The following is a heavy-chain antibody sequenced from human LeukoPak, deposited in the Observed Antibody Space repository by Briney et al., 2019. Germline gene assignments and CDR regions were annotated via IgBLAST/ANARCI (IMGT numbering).Heavy chain of an antibody. J-gene: IGHJ5*02. CDR2: ISGSGGST. CDR3: AKSMIENWFDP. V-gene: IGHV3-23*01. D-gene: IGHD3-22*01. Sequence: GGSLRLSCAASGFTFSSYSMNWVRQAPGKGLEWVSAISGSGGSTYYADSVKGRFTISGDNSKNTLYLQMNSLRAEDTAVYYCAKSMIENWFDPWGQGTLVTVSS. CDR1: GFTFSSYS.